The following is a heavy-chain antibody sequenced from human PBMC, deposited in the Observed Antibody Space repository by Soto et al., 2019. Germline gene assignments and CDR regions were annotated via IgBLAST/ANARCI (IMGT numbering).Heavy chain of an antibody. CDR3: ARDIKMVRGRGNLFDP. D-gene: IGHD3-10*01. CDR1: GYTFTGYY. J-gene: IGHJ5*02. V-gene: IGHV1-2*04. CDR2: INPNSGGT. Sequence: GASVKVSCKASGYTFTGYYMHWVRQAPGQGLEWMGWINPNSGGTNYAQKFQGWVTMTRDTSISTAYMELSRLRSDDTAVYYCARDIKMVRGRGNLFDPWGQGTLVTVSS.